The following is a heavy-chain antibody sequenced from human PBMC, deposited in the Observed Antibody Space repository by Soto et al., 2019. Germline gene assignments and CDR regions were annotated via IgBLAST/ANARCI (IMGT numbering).Heavy chain of an antibody. D-gene: IGHD3-22*01. J-gene: IGHJ4*02. CDR1: GFPVGSSF. CDR2: IYSGDST. Sequence: GGSLRLSCAASGFPVGSSFMSWVRQAPGKGLECVSVIYSGDSTNYADSVKGRYIISRDNSKNTLYLQMSSLRADDTAVYYCVKGEYYYDSSGYYPFDYWGQGT. V-gene: IGHV3-53*05. CDR3: VKGEYYYDSSGYYPFDY.